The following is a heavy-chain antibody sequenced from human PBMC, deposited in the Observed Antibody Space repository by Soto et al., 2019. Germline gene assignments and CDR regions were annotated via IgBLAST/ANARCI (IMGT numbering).Heavy chain of an antibody. CDR2: ISSTSGPI. D-gene: IGHD3-10*01. CDR1: GFTFKIYD. Sequence: GSLRLSCEASGFTFKIYDMNWVRQAPGKGLEWVSYISSTSGPIYYADSVKGRFTISRDNAKNSLFLQMNSLRDDDTAVYYCARATRRSTLVRGVTTALDYWGQGSLVTVSS. V-gene: IGHV3-21*01. CDR3: ARATRRSTLVRGVTTALDY. J-gene: IGHJ4*02.